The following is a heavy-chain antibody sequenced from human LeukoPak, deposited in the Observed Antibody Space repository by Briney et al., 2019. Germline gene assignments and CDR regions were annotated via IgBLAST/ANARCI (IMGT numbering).Heavy chain of an antibody. Sequence: GGSLRLSCAASGFTFGDYAMHWVRQAPGKGLEWVSLISGDGGSTYYADSVKGRFTISRDNSKNSLYLQMNSLRTEDTALYYCAKGNRYGGNMEFDYWGQGTLVTVSS. D-gene: IGHD4-23*01. V-gene: IGHV3-43*02. J-gene: IGHJ4*02. CDR3: AKGNRYGGNMEFDY. CDR1: GFTFGDYA. CDR2: ISGDGGST.